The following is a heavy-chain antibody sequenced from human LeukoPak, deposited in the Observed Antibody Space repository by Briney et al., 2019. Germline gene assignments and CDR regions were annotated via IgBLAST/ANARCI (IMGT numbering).Heavy chain of an antibody. D-gene: IGHD3-22*01. CDR2: IYPGDSDN. Sequence: GASLKISCKGSVYSFTSYWIGLRRPLPGKGLEGLGIIYPGDSDNTYSPSFQGQVTISADKSISTAYLQWSSLKASDTAMYYCARVASLYDSSGYYFSVPYYYYRMDVWGQGATVTVSS. J-gene: IGHJ6*02. CDR1: VYSFTSYW. V-gene: IGHV5-51*01. CDR3: ARVASLYDSSGYYFSVPYYYYRMDV.